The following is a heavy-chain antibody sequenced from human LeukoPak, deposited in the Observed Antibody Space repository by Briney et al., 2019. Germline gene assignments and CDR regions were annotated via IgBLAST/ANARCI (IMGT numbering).Heavy chain of an antibody. D-gene: IGHD3-10*01. CDR3: ARGHDYYYSGRQSWFDP. CDR2: IHSIGGT. V-gene: IGHV4-59*01. J-gene: IGHJ5*02. CDR1: GGSLSDYY. Sequence: SETLSLTCTVSGGSLSDYYWTWIRQPPEKGQEWIGYIHSIGGTNYNPSLKSRVTISVDTSKNQVSLKLTSVTAADTAFYYCARGHDYYYSGRQSWFDPWGQGIRVTVSS.